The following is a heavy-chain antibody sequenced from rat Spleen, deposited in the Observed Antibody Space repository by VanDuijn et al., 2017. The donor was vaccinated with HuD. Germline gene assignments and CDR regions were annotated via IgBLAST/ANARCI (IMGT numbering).Heavy chain of an antibody. J-gene: IGHJ2*01. D-gene: IGHD1-10*01. CDR2: MTPSGGTT. CDR3: ATSIITTPDY. CDR1: GFTFSNYG. V-gene: IGHV5-19*01. Sequence: EVQLVESGGALVQPGRSLKLSCAASGFTFSNYGMNWIRQTPTKGLEWVASMTPSGGTTYYRDSVKGRFIISRDNAKSTLYLQMDSLRSEDTATYYCATSIITTPDYWGQGVMVTVSS.